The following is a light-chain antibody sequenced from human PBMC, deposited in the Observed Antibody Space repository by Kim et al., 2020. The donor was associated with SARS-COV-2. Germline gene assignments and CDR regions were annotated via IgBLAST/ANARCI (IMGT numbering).Light chain of an antibody. J-gene: IGKJ1*01. CDR3: QQRDDGRT. V-gene: IGKV3-11*01. Sequence: ETVLTQSPATLSLSPGERAILSCRASESVTTFLAWYQQRPGQPPRLLIYDASNRAAGVPARFSGSGFGTDFTLSISSLEPEDSALYYCQQRDDGRTFGQGTKVDIK. CDR2: DAS. CDR1: ESVTTF.